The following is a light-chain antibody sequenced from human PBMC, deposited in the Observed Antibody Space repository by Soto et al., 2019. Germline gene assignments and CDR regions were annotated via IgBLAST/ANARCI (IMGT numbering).Light chain of an antibody. Sequence: QSALTQPASVSGSPGQSITISCTGTSGDIGSYNRVSWYQQHPGKAPKLIIYEVTDRPSGVSNRFSGSKSGNTASLTISGLQAEDEADYYCQSYDMSLSGWVFGGGTKLTVL. CDR3: QSYDMSLSGWV. J-gene: IGLJ3*02. CDR2: EVT. CDR1: SGDIGSYNR. V-gene: IGLV2-14*01.